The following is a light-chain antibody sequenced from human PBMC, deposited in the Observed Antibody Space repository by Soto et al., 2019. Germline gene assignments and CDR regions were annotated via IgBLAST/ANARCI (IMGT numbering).Light chain of an antibody. J-gene: IGLJ3*02. CDR1: SSNIGNSY. CDR3: GTWDSSLSAYV. Sequence: QSVLTQPPSVSAAPGQKVTISCSGSSSNIGNSYVSWYHQLPGTAPKLLIYETHKRTTGTPERFSGSKSGTSATLGITGLQTGDEADYYCGTWDSSLSAYVFGGGTKVTVL. CDR2: ETH. V-gene: IGLV1-51*01.